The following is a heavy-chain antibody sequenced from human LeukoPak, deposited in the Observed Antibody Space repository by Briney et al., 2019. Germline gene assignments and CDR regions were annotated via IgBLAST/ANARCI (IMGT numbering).Heavy chain of an antibody. V-gene: IGHV1-18*01. CDR1: GYTFSSYG. Sequence: ASVKVSCKASGYTFSSYGISWVRQAPGQGLEWMGWISAYNGNTNFAQAFQGRVTITTDTSTSTASMELRSLRSDDAAVYYCARDQGIYNHRIIDSWGQGTLVTVSS. D-gene: IGHD5-12*01. CDR2: ISAYNGNT. J-gene: IGHJ4*02. CDR3: ARDQGIYNHRIIDS.